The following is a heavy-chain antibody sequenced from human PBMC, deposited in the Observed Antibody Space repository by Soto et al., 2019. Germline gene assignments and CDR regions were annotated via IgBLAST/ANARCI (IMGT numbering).Heavy chain of an antibody. CDR1: GGSFNNYY. Sequence: QVQLQMRGAGLLRPSETLSLTCAVYGGSFNNYYWTWIRQAPGKGLEWIGEIVHSGLTNYNPSLKSRITISLDSSKSQFSLKLTSVTAADTAVYFCARGRRWSTYVYWGPGTLVTVSS. V-gene: IGHV4-34*02. J-gene: IGHJ4*02. D-gene: IGHD2-15*01. CDR3: ARGRRWSTYVY. CDR2: IVHSGLT.